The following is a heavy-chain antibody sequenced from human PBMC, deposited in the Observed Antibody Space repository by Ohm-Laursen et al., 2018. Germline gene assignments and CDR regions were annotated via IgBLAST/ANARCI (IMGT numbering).Heavy chain of an antibody. CDR3: ARRAEYSSAWYLSN. D-gene: IGHD6-19*01. CDR2: ISRSGGTI. Sequence: GSLRLSCAAFGFIFSSFEMNWVRQAPGKGLEGVSYISRSGGTIYYADSVKGRFTISRDNAKNSLYLQMNSLRAEDTAFYYCARRAEYSSAWYLSNWGQGTLVTVSS. V-gene: IGHV3-48*03. J-gene: IGHJ4*02. CDR1: GFIFSSFE.